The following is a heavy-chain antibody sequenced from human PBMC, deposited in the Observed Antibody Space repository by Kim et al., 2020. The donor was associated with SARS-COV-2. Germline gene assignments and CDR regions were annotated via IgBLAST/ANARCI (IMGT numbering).Heavy chain of an antibody. CDR3: TRHQSSRGSSGWYAGNYYYYGMDV. J-gene: IGHJ6*02. CDR2: IRSKANSYAT. V-gene: IGHV3-73*01. CDR1: GFTFSGSA. D-gene: IGHD6-19*01. Sequence: GGSLRLSCAASGFTFSGSAMHWVRQASGKGLEWVGRIRSKANSYATAYAASVKGRFTISRDDSKNTAYLQMNSLKTEDTAVYYCTRHQSSRGSSGWYAGNYYYYGMDVWGQGTTVTVSS.